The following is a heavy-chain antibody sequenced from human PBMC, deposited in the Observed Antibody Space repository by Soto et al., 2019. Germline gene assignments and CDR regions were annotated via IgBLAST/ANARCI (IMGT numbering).Heavy chain of an antibody. CDR2: ISTYNDYI. CDR1: GYTFTSYG. Sequence: ASVKVSCKASGYTFTSYGITWVRQAPGQGLEWMGWISTYNDYINYAQKFQGRVTMTAETSTSTADMELRSLTSDDTAVYYCARDFDSSGYYYRGNDYWGQGTLVTVSS. D-gene: IGHD3-22*01. V-gene: IGHV1-18*04. J-gene: IGHJ4*02. CDR3: ARDFDSSGYYYRGNDY.